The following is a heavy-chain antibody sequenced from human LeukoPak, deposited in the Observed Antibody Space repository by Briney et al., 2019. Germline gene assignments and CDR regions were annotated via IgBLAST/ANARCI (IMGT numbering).Heavy chain of an antibody. CDR3: ARDRVELATIFLLALDY. D-gene: IGHD5-24*01. V-gene: IGHV1-18*04. CDR2: ISAYNGNT. Sequence: ASVKVSCKASGYTFTGYYMHWVRQAPGQGLEWMGWISAYNGNTNYAQKLQGRLSMTTDTSTSTAYMELRSLRSDDTAVYYCARDRVELATIFLLALDYWGQGTLVTVSS. J-gene: IGHJ4*02. CDR1: GYTFTGYY.